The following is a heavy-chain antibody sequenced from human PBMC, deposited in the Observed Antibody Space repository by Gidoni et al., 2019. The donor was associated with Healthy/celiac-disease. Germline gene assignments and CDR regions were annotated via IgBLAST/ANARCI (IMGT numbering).Heavy chain of an antibody. J-gene: IGHJ4*02. Sequence: EVQLVESGGGLVKPGRSLRLSCTASGFTFGDYAMSWFRQAPGKGLEWVGLIRSKAYGGTTEYAASVKGRFTISRDDSKSIAYLQMNSLKTEDTAVYYCTRDRHEMEGSWRKPFDYWGQGTLVTVSS. D-gene: IGHD3-10*01. CDR1: GFTFGDYA. CDR3: TRDRHEMEGSWRKPFDY. V-gene: IGHV3-49*05. CDR2: IRSKAYGGTT.